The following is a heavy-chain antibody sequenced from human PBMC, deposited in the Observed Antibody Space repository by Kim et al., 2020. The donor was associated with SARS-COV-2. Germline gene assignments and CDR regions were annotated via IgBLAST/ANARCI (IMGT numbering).Heavy chain of an antibody. D-gene: IGHD2-15*01. CDR3: ARELVGLMDV. CDR2: YN. J-gene: IGHJ6*02. Sequence: YNDYAVSVKSRVTVNPDTSRNQFSLQLNSVTPEDTAVYYCARELVGLMDVWGQGTTVTVSS. V-gene: IGHV6-1*01.